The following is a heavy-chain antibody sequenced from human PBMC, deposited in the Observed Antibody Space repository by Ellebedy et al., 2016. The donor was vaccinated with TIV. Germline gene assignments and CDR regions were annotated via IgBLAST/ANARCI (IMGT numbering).Heavy chain of an antibody. V-gene: IGHV3-64D*09. CDR1: GLTFRNYA. CDR2: ISNNGGST. Sequence: GESLKISCSASGLTFRNYAMHWVRQAPGKGLEYVSAISNNGGSTYYADSVKGRFTISRDNSKNTLYLQMSSLTPEDTAVYYCVTRMVVAFEYWGQGTLVTVSS. CDR3: VTRMVVAFEY. D-gene: IGHD2-21*01. J-gene: IGHJ4*02.